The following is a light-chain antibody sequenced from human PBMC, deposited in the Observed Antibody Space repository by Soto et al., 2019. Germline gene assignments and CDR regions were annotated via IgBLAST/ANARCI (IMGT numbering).Light chain of an antibody. Sequence: ELVLTQFQVNQSLYPGEGATLSCTASQSVSTFLAWYQQKPGQAPRRLIYDASKRAAGIPARFSGSGSGTAFTLTIDTLLQEDSVVFLWQQRPNVPRWTFGHGTKPPIK. CDR3: QQRPNVPRWT. V-gene: IGKV3-11*01. CDR2: DAS. CDR1: QSVSTF. J-gene: IGKJ2*02.